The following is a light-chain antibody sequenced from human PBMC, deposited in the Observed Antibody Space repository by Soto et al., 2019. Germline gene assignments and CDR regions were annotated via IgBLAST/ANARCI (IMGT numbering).Light chain of an antibody. Sequence: QSALTQPASVSGSPGQSITISCTGTSSDVGGYNYVSWYQQYPGKAPKLMIYGVSNRPSGSSNRFSGSKSGNTASLTISGLQAEDEADYYCSSYTSSSTLEVFGTGTKLTVL. CDR1: SSDVGGYNY. CDR2: GVS. CDR3: SSYTSSSTLEV. V-gene: IGLV2-14*01. J-gene: IGLJ1*01.